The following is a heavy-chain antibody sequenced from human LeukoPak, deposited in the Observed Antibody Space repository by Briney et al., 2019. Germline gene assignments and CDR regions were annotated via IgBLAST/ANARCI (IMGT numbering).Heavy chain of an antibody. Sequence: GGSLRLSCVVSGFTFSSYAMSWVRQAPGKGLEWVSAISGSGGSTYYADSVKGRFTISRDNSKNTLYLQMNSLRAEDTAVYYCAKGDTAMDTYYFDYWGQGTLVTVSS. J-gene: IGHJ4*02. CDR2: ISGSGGST. CDR3: AKGDTAMDTYYFDY. CDR1: GFTFSSYA. D-gene: IGHD5-18*01. V-gene: IGHV3-23*01.